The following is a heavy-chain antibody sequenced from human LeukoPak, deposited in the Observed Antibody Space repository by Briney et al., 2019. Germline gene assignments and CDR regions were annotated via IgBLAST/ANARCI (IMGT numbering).Heavy chain of an antibody. CDR3: ARDTLTGYPMNLLDY. V-gene: IGHV1-46*01. CDR1: GYTFTSYY. J-gene: IGHJ4*02. D-gene: IGHD3-9*01. CDR2: INPSGGST. Sequence: ASVKVSCKASGYTFTSYYMHWVRQAPGQGLEWMGIINPSGGSTTYAQKFQGRATMTRDTSTSTVYMELSSLRSEDTAVYYCARDTLTGYPMNLLDYWGQGTLVTVSS.